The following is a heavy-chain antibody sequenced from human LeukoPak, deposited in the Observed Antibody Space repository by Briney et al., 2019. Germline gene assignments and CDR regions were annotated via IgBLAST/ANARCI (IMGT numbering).Heavy chain of an antibody. CDR3: ARGQRAGNLAARAFDN. D-gene: IGHD3-10*01. V-gene: IGHV4-34*01. CDR2: INHSGST. Sequence: SETLSLTCAVYDGLFRDYYWSWIRQPPGKGLEWIAEINHSGSTNYNPTLKSRVTLSVDWSKNQFSLKVSSVTAADTAVYYCARGQRAGNLAARAFDNWGPGTPVTVS. CDR1: DGLFRDYY. J-gene: IGHJ4*02.